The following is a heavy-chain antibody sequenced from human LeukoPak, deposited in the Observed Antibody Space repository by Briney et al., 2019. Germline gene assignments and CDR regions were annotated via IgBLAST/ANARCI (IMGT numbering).Heavy chain of an antibody. J-gene: IGHJ6*02. CDR3: ARSRRDDYYNYGIHL. CDR1: GFSLSTSGMC. D-gene: IGHD5-24*01. Sequence: SGPALVKPTQTLTLTCTFSGFSLSTSGMCVSWIRQPPGKALEWLARIDWDDDRYYKPSLKTRLTISKDTSKNQVVLTMTNMDPVDTATYYCARSRRDDYYNYGIHLWGQGTTVSVS. V-gene: IGHV2-70*11. CDR2: IDWDDDR.